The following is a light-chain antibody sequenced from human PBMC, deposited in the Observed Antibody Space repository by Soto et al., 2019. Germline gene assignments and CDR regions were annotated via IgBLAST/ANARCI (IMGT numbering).Light chain of an antibody. V-gene: IGKV1-17*03. J-gene: IGKJ1*01. CDR1: QGISNS. CDR2: GAS. Sequence: DIQMTQSPSAMSASVGGSVTITCRASQGISNSLAWFQQKPGKVPQRLIYGASSLQSGVPSRFSGSGSGTDFTLTISSLEPEDFAVYYCQQRSNWPWTFGQGTKVDIK. CDR3: QQRSNWPWT.